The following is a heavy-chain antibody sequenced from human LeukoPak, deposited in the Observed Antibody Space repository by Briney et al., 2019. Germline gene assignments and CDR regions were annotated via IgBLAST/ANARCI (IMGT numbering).Heavy chain of an antibody. CDR3: AKVIGGSSAYAALDI. CDR2: ISGSGGST. Sequence: GGSLRHSCAASGFTFTSYAMSWVRQAPGKGLEWVSAISGSGGSTYYADSVKGRFTISRDNSKNTLYLQMNSLRVEDTAVYYCAKVIGGSSAYAALDIVGQGRMVTVSS. V-gene: IGHV3-23*01. J-gene: IGHJ3*02. CDR1: GFTFTSYA. D-gene: IGHD6-6*01.